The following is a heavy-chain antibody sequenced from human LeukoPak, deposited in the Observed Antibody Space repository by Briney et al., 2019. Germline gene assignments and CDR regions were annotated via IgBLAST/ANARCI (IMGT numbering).Heavy chain of an antibody. CDR1: GGTFSGYA. V-gene: IGHV1-69*13. CDR2: IIPIFGTA. D-gene: IGHD5-18*01. Sequence: SVKVSCKASGGTFSGYAISWVRQAPGQGLEWMGGIIPIFGTANYAQKFQGRVTITADESTSTAYMELSSLRSEDTAVYYCARDGSGYSYVSIFYGMDVWGQGTTVTVSS. J-gene: IGHJ6*02. CDR3: ARDGSGYSYVSIFYGMDV.